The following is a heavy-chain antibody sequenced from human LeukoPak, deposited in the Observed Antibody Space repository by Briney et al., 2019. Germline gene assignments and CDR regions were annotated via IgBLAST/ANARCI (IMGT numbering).Heavy chain of an antibody. CDR2: IQRDGTSP. CDR1: GFPYGGTS. V-gene: IGHV3-74*01. J-gene: IGHJ4*02. Sequence: PGGSLRLSCTASGFPYGGTSMHWVRRAPGKGLEWVSGIQRDGTSPTYADSVKGRFIISRDNAKGSVYLQMNILRAEDTAVYYCSRGHYGPDYWGQGTLVTVSS. D-gene: IGHD3-16*01. CDR3: SRGHYGPDY.